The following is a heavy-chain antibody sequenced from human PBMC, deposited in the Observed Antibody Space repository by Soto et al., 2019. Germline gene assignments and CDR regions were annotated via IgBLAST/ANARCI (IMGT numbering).Heavy chain of an antibody. CDR2: IIPIFGTA. Sequence: QVQLVQSGAEVTKPGSSVKVSCKASGGTFSSYAISWVRQAPGQGLEWMGGIIPIFGTANYAQKFQGRVTFTADESTSTAYMELSSLRSEDTAVYYCATILTTVTTRYYYYGMDVWGQGTTVTVSS. J-gene: IGHJ6*02. CDR1: GGTFSSYA. CDR3: ATILTTVTTRYYYYGMDV. D-gene: IGHD4-17*01. V-gene: IGHV1-69*12.